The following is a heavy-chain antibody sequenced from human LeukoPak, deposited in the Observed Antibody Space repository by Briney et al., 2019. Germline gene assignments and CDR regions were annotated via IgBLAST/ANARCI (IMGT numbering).Heavy chain of an antibody. V-gene: IGHV1-18*01. CDR2: ISAYNGNT. CDR3: ARGAFYDSYNWFDP. D-gene: IGHD2/OR15-2a*01. Sequence: ASVKVSCKASGYTFTSYGISWVRQAPGQGLEWMGWISAYNGNTNYAQKLQGRVTMTTDTSTSTAYMELRSLRSEDTAVYYCARGAFYDSYNWFDPWGQGTLVTVSS. J-gene: IGHJ5*02. CDR1: GYTFTSYG.